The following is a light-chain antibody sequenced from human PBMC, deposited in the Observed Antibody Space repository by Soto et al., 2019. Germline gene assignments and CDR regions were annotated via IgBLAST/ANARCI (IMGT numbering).Light chain of an antibody. J-gene: IGKJ2*01. Sequence: DIQMTQSPSSLSVSVGDRVTITCRASQSISSYLNWYQQKPGKAPKLLIYASSNLQSGVPSRFSGSGSRTDFTLTISSLQPEDFATYYCQQSYSTRYTFGQGTKLEIK. V-gene: IGKV1-39*01. CDR1: QSISSY. CDR2: ASS. CDR3: QQSYSTRYT.